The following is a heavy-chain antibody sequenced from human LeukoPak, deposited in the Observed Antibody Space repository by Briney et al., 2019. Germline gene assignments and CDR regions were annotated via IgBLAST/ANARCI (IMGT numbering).Heavy chain of an antibody. D-gene: IGHD6-13*01. Sequence: PSETLSLTCAVYGGSFSGYYWSWIRQPPGKGLEWIGEINHSGSTNYNPSLKSRVTISVDASKNQFSLKLSSVTAADTAVYYCARGPVAAAGTFDPWGQGTLVTVSS. J-gene: IGHJ5*02. CDR1: GGSFSGYY. CDR3: ARGPVAAAGTFDP. V-gene: IGHV4-34*01. CDR2: INHSGST.